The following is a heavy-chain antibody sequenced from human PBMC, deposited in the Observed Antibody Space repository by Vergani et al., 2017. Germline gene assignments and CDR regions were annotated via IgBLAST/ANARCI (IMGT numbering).Heavy chain of an antibody. D-gene: IGHD3-22*01. CDR1: GCFISSADYY. V-gene: IGHV4-31*03. Sequence: QVQLQESGPGLVKPSQTLSLTCTVSGCFISSADYYWSWIRQHPGKVLEWIGYIYYSGSSYYNPSLESRVTISLDTSKNQFSLKLSSVTAADTAVYYCARESLYYDSSGYRGRWFDPWGQGTLVTVSS. CDR3: ARESLYYDSSGYRGRWFDP. J-gene: IGHJ5*02. CDR2: IYYSGSS.